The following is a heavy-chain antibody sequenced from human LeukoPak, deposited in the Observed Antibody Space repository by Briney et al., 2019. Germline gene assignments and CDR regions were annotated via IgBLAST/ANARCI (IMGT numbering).Heavy chain of an antibody. CDR2: IYYSGST. Sequence: PSETLSLTCTVSGGSISSYYWSWIRQPPGKGLEWIGYIYYSGSTNYNPSLKSRVTISVDTSKNQFSLKLSSVTAADTAVYYCARVAARYVGMDVWGQGTTVTVSS. CDR1: GGSISSYY. V-gene: IGHV4-59*01. D-gene: IGHD6-6*01. CDR3: ARVAARYVGMDV. J-gene: IGHJ6*02.